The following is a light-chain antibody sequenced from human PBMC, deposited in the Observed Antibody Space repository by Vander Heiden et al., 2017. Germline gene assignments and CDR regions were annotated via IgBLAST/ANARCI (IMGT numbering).Light chain of an antibody. CDR1: NIGSKS. V-gene: IGLV3-21*02. Sequence: SYVLTQPPSVSVAPGQTAGITCGGTNIGSKSVHWYQQKPAQTPVQVVLDDSNRPSGIPERFFSCNTGSTATPLISSVEAGEEADDYCQVSDSSSDHVVFGGGPKLTVL. CDR3: QVSDSSSDHVV. J-gene: IGLJ2*01. CDR2: DDS.